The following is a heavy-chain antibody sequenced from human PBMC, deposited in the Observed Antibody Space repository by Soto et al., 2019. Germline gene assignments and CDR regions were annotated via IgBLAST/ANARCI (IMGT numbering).Heavy chain of an antibody. CDR1: GGSINTFY. D-gene: IGHD5-12*01. Sequence: SETLSLTCTVSGGSINTFYWSWVRQPAGKGLEWIGRIFSSGSTSFNPSLESRVAMSVDTTKNHFSLNLSSVTAADMAVYYCAREGSYSAYNFAHGIQLWSFDFWGQGALVTVSS. CDR3: AREGSYSAYNFAHGIQLWSFDF. V-gene: IGHV4-4*07. J-gene: IGHJ4*02. CDR2: IFSSGST.